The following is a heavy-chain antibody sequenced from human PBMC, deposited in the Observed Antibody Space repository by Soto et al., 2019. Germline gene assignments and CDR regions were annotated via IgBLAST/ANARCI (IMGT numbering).Heavy chain of an antibody. Sequence: QLQLVQSGPEVKKPGTSVKVSCKASGFTFTSSAMQWVRQARGQRLEWIGWIVVGSGNTNYAQKFQERVTNTRDMSTSTAYMELSSLRSEDTAVYYCAADRRYCSGGNCEDYWGQGTLVTVSS. CDR3: AADRRYCSGGNCEDY. V-gene: IGHV1-58*02. D-gene: IGHD2-15*01. CDR1: GFTFTSSA. J-gene: IGHJ4*02. CDR2: IVVGSGNT.